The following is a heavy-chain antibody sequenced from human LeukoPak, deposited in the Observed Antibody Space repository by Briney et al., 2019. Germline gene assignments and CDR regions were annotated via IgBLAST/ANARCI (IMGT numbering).Heavy chain of an antibody. CDR2: ISSSGRTI. Sequence: PGGSLRLSCAASGFTSSSYEMNWGRQAPGKGLERVSYISSSGRTIYYADSVKGRFTISRDNAKNSLYLQMNSLRAEDTAVYYCARVGYSSSWYDYWGQGTLVTVSS. CDR1: GFTSSSYE. J-gene: IGHJ4*02. D-gene: IGHD6-13*01. CDR3: ARVGYSSSWYDY. V-gene: IGHV3-48*03.